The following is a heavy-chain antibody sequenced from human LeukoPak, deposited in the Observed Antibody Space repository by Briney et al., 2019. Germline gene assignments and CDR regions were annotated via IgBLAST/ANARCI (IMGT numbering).Heavy chain of an antibody. CDR3: ARGLPPVVRMYYFDY. Sequence: PSGTLSLTCAVYGGSFSGYYWSWIRQPPGKGLEWIGEINHSGSTNYNPSLKSRVTISVDTSKNQFSLKLSSVTAADTAVYYCARGLPPVVRMYYFDYWGQGTLVTVSS. J-gene: IGHJ4*02. V-gene: IGHV4-34*01. CDR1: GGSFSGYY. CDR2: INHSGST. D-gene: IGHD2-2*01.